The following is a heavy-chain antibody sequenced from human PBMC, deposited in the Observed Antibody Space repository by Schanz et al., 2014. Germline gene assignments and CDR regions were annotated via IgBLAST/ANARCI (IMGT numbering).Heavy chain of an antibody. D-gene: IGHD2-2*01. J-gene: IGHJ3*01. Sequence: QVQLVQSGVEVKRPGASVRVSCKASGYSFTDYAIHWVRQAPGQGLEWMGWISGYNGDTNYAPKFQDRVTMTTDTSTGITSLELRNVRYDDTAMYYCARGIPYCSSTSCSGLDAYDVWGQGTLVTVSS. CDR1: GYSFTDYA. CDR3: ARGIPYCSSTSCSGLDAYDV. V-gene: IGHV1-18*01. CDR2: ISGYNGDT.